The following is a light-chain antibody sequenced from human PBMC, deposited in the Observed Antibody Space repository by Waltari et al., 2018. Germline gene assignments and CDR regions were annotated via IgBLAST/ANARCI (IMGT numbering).Light chain of an antibody. CDR3: QQFISYPT. Sequence: AIQLTQSPSSLSASVGDRVTITCRASQGISSALAWYQQKPGKAPKLLIYDASSLESGVPSRLSGSGSGTDFTLTISSLQPEDFATYYCQQFISYPTFGPGTKVDIK. CDR1: QGISSA. V-gene: IGKV1-13*02. J-gene: IGKJ3*01. CDR2: DAS.